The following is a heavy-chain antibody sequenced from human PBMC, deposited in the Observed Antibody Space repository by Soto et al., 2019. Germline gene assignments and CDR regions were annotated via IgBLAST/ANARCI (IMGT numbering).Heavy chain of an antibody. J-gene: IGHJ6*02. Sequence: GGSLRLSCAASGFTFSSYGMHWVRQAPGKGLEWVAVISYDGSNKYYADSVKGRFTISRDNSKNTLYLQMNSLRAEDTAVYYCAKDQAVGATQAFGYYYYGMDVWGQGTTVTVSS. CDR2: ISYDGSNK. D-gene: IGHD1-26*01. CDR1: GFTFSSYG. V-gene: IGHV3-30*18. CDR3: AKDQAVGATQAFGYYYYGMDV.